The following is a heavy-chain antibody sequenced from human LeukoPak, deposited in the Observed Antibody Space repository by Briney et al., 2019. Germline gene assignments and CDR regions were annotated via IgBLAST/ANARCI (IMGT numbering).Heavy chain of an antibody. CDR3: ARGERYDFHFDY. V-gene: IGHV4-34*01. J-gene: IGHJ4*02. D-gene: IGHD3-3*01. CDR1: GGSFSGYS. Sequence: SETLSLTCAVYGGSFSGYSWTWIRQPPGKGLEWIGEFNHSGSTNYNPSLKSRVTISVDTSKNQFSLKLSSVTAADTAVYYCARGERYDFHFDYWGQGTLVTVSS. CDR2: FNHSGST.